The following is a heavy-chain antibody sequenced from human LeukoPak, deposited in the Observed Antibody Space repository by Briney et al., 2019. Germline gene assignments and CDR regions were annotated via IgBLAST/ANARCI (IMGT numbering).Heavy chain of an antibody. Sequence: GGSLRLSCAASGFTFSSYSMNWVRQAPGKGLEWVAFIRFDGSIKYYADSVKGRFTISRDNSKNTLYLQMNSLRAEDTAVYYCAKDPGPVGVPEDYWGQGTLVTVSS. CDR2: IRFDGSIK. CDR3: AKDPGPVGVPEDY. CDR1: GFTFSSYS. J-gene: IGHJ4*02. D-gene: IGHD3-16*01. V-gene: IGHV3-30*02.